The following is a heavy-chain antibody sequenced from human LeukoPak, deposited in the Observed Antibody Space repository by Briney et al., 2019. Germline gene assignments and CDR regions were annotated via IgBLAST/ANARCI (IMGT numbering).Heavy chain of an antibody. V-gene: IGHV1-2*02. J-gene: IGHJ4*02. CDR1: GYTFTGYY. CDR3: ARDYGQNYYDSSGYYYY. D-gene: IGHD3-22*01. CDR2: INPNSGGT. Sequence: ASVKVSCKASGYTFTGYYMHWVRQAPGQGLEWMGWINPNSGGTNYAQKFQGRVTMTRDTSISTAYMELSRLRSDDTAVYYCARDYGQNYYDSSGYYYYWGQGTLVTVSS.